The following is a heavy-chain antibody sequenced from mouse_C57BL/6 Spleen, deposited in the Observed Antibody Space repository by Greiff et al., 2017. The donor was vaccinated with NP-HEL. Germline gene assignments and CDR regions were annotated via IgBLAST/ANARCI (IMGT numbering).Heavy chain of an antibody. CDR3: ARADSPLAY. V-gene: IGHV3-6*01. J-gene: IGHJ3*01. CDR2: IRYDGSN. Sequence: EVQLQQSGPGLVKPSQSLSLTCSVTGYSITSGYYWYWIRQFPGNKLEWMGFIRYDGSNHYNPSLKNRISITRDTSKNQFFLKLNSVTTEDTATYYCARADSPLAYWGQGTLVTVSA. CDR1: GYSITSGYY. D-gene: IGHD3-3*01.